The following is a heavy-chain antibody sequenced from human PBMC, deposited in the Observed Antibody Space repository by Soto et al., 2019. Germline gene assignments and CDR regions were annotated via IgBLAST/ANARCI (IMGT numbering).Heavy chain of an antibody. J-gene: IGHJ4*02. CDR1: GFTFSNYA. CDR3: ARAYPGELSLGY. V-gene: IGHV3-13*01. D-gene: IGHD3-10*01. Sequence: GGSLRLSCTTSGFTFSNYAMNWVRQATGKGLEWVSAIGTAGDTYYPGSVKGRFTISRENAKNSLYLQMNSLRAGDTAVYYCARAYPGELSLGYWGQGTLVTVSS. CDR2: IGTAGDT.